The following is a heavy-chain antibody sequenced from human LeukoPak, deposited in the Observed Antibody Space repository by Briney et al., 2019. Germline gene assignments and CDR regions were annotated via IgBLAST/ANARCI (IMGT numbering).Heavy chain of an antibody. CDR2: IYHSGTT. CDR1: GYSISSGYY. Sequence: SETLSLTCTVSGYSISSGYYWGWIRQPPGKGLEWIGSIYHSGTTNYNPSLKSRVTLSVDTSKNQFSLKLSSVTAADTAVYYCARLRMTPVTTSYFFVSWGQGTLVTVSS. CDR3: ARLRMTPVTTSYFFVS. J-gene: IGHJ4*02. D-gene: IGHD4-17*01. V-gene: IGHV4-38-2*02.